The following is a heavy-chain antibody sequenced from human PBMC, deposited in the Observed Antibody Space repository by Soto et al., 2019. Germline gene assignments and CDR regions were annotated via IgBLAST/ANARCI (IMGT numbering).Heavy chain of an antibody. D-gene: IGHD2-15*01. CDR1: GFTFDDYA. V-gene: IGHV3-9*01. J-gene: IGHJ4*02. Sequence: GGSLRLSCAASGFTFDDYAMHWVRQAPGKGLEWVSGISWNSGSIGYADSVKGRFTISRDNDKNSLYLQMNSLRAEDTALYYCAKGGRYCSGGSCYSRYYFDYWGQGTLVTVSS. CDR3: AKGGRYCSGGSCYSRYYFDY. CDR2: ISWNSGSI.